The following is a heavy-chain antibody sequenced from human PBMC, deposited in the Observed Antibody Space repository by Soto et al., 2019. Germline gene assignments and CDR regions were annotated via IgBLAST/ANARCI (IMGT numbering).Heavy chain of an antibody. J-gene: IGHJ6*02. CDR3: ARQREEDYYYGMDV. V-gene: IGHV5-51*01. Sequence: GASLELSCKGSGYSVTSYWSGWVRQMPGKGLEWMGIIYPGDSDTRYSPSFQGQVTISADKSISTAYLQWSSLKASDTAMYYCARQREEDYYYGMDVWGQGTTVTVSS. CDR2: IYPGDSDT. CDR1: GYSVTSYW.